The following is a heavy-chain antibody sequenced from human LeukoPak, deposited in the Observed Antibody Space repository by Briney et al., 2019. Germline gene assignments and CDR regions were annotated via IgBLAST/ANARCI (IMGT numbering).Heavy chain of an antibody. D-gene: IGHD3-22*01. CDR2: ISTYNGNT. CDR3: ARSGEPGDSRGIYYFDN. Sequence: ASVKVSCKASGYTFTSYVINWVRQAPGQGLEWMGRISTYNGNTNYVQKFQGRVTMTTDTSTSTAYMELRSLRSDGTAVFYCARSGEPGDSRGIYYFDNWGQGTLVTVSS. V-gene: IGHV1-18*01. CDR1: GYTFTSYV. J-gene: IGHJ4*02.